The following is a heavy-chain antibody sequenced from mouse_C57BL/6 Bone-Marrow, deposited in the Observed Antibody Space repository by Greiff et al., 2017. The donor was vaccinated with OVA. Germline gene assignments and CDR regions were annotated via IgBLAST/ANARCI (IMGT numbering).Heavy chain of an antibody. CDR2: IDPSDSYT. CDR3: ARDGYLYYYAMDY. D-gene: IGHD2-3*01. CDR1: GYTFTRYW. J-gene: IGHJ4*01. Sequence: VQLQQPGAELVMPGASVKLSCKASGYTFTRYWMHWVKQRPGQGLEWIGEIDPSDSYTNYNQKFKGKSTLTVDKSSSTAYMQLSSLTSEDSAVYYCARDGYLYYYAMDYWGQGTSVTVSS. V-gene: IGHV1-69*01.